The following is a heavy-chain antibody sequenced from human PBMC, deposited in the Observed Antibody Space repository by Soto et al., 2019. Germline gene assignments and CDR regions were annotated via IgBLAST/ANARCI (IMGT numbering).Heavy chain of an antibody. J-gene: IGHJ5*02. V-gene: IGHV4-31*03. CDR3: ARLIVVTSYWFDP. CDR1: GGSISSGGYY. Sequence: SETLSLTCTVSGGSISSGGYYWSWIRQHPGKGLEWIGYIYYSGSTYYNPSLKSRVTISVDTSKNQFSLKLSSVTAADTAVYYCARLIVVTSYWFDPWGQGTLVTVSS. D-gene: IGHD3-22*01. CDR2: IYYSGST.